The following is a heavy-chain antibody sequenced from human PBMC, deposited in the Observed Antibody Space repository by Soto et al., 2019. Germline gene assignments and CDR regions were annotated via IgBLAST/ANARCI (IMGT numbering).Heavy chain of an antibody. Sequence: QVQLVQSGAEVKKPGASVKVSCKASGYTFTSYDINWVRQATGQGLEWMGWMNPNSRNTGYAQKFQGRAAMTXNTSISTAYMELSSLRSEDTAVYYCARLKQDYAVAWGQGTLVTVSS. D-gene: IGHD3-16*01. J-gene: IGHJ5*02. CDR1: GYTFTSYD. CDR2: MNPNSRNT. V-gene: IGHV1-8*01. CDR3: ARLKQDYAVA.